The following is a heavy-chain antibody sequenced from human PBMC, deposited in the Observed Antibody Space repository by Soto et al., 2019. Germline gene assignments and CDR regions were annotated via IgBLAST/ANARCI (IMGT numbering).Heavy chain of an antibody. D-gene: IGHD2-15*01. J-gene: IGHJ5*02. Sequence: PSETLSLTCTVSGCSISSSSYYWGGIRQPPGKGLEWIGSIYYSGSTYYNPSLKSRVTISVDTSKNQFSLKLSSVTAADTAVYYCAKLGYCSGGSCYSQGWFDPWGQGTLVTVS. V-gene: IGHV4-39*01. CDR3: AKLGYCSGGSCYSQGWFDP. CDR1: GCSISSSSYY. CDR2: IYYSGST.